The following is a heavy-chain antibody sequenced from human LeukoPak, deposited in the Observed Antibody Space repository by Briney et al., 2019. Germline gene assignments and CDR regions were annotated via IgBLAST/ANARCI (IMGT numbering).Heavy chain of an antibody. Sequence: PGGSLRLSCAASGFTFSSYAMSWVRQAPGKGLEWVSAISGSGGSTYYADSVKGRFTISRDKSKNTLYLQMNSLRAEDTAVYYCAKDRIYEYISSRGLDYWGQGTLVTVSS. CDR1: GFTFSSYA. J-gene: IGHJ4*02. CDR2: ISGSGGST. D-gene: IGHD6-6*01. V-gene: IGHV3-23*01. CDR3: AKDRIYEYISSRGLDY.